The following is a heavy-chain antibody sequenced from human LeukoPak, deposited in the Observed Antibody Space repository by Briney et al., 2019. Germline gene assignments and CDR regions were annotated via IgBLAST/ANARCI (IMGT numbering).Heavy chain of an antibody. CDR2: IYSSGST. V-gene: IGHV4-4*09. J-gene: IGHJ4*02. Sequence: SETLSLTCTVSGGSISSYYWSWIRQPPGQGLEWIGFIYSSGSTTYNPSLKSRVAISVDTSKNQFSLRLSSVTAADTAVYYCARTMYYYDSSGYIFDYWGQGTLVTASS. CDR1: GGSISSYY. D-gene: IGHD3-22*01. CDR3: ARTMYYYDSSGYIFDY.